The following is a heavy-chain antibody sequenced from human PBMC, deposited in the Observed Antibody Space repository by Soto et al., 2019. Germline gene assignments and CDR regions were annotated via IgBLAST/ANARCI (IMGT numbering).Heavy chain of an antibody. CDR2: ISYDGSDK. D-gene: IGHD3-22*01. CDR1: GFTFSSYA. V-gene: IGHV3-30-3*01. J-gene: IGHJ4*02. Sequence: GGSLRLSCAASGFTFSSYAMHWVRQAPGKGLEWVALISYDGSDKDYADSVKGRFTISGDNSRNTLFPQMNSLRAEDTAVYYCARDYYKDYDSSGYYRSPAYWGKGTLVTVAS. CDR3: ARDYYKDYDSSGYYRSPAY.